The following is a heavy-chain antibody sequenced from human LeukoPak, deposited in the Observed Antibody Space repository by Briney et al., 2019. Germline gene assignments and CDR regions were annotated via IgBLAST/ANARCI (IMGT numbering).Heavy chain of an antibody. V-gene: IGHV4-4*02. CDR1: GDSINSLDL. J-gene: IGHJ6*02. D-gene: IGHD5-12*01. Sequence: SETLSLTCTVSGDSINSLDLWSWVRQPPGKGLEWIGEMYLSGTTHSNPSVKSRVTISVDTSKNQFSLKLSSVTAADTAVYYCARATSGYDYHYYYYGMDVWGQGTTVTVSS. CDR3: ARATSGYDYHYYYYGMDV. CDR2: MYLSGTT.